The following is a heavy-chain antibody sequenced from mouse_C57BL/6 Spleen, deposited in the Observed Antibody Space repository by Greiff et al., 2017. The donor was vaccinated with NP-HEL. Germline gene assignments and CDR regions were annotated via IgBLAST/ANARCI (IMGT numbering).Heavy chain of an antibody. CDR3: ARQTPIYDGYYVDY. Sequence: EVHLVESGGDLVKPGGSLKLSCAASGFTFSSYGMSWVRQTPDKRLEWVATISSGGSYTYYPDSVKGRFTISRDNAKNTLYLQMSSLKSEDTAMYYCARQTPIYDGYYVDYWGQGTTLTVSS. J-gene: IGHJ2*01. CDR1: GFTFSSYG. V-gene: IGHV5-6*01. D-gene: IGHD2-3*01. CDR2: ISSGGSYT.